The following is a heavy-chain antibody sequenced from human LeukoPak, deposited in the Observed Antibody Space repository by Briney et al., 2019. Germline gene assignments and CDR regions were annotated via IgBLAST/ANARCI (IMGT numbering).Heavy chain of an antibody. CDR3: ARVGGDIAAPDYYYYYYMDV. V-gene: IGHV1-8*03. J-gene: IGHJ6*03. D-gene: IGHD6-6*01. CDR1: GYTFTSYD. CDR2: MNPNSGNT. Sequence: GASVKVSCKASGYTFTSYDINWVRQATGQGLEWMGWMNPNSGNTGYAQKFQGRVTITRNTSISTAYMELSSLRSEDTAVYYCARVGGDIAAPDYYYYYYMDVWGKGTTVTVSS.